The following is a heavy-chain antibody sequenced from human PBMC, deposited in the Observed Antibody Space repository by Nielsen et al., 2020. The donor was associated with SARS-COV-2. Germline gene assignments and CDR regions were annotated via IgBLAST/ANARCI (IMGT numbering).Heavy chain of an antibody. V-gene: IGHV3-23*01. CDR1: GFTFGNYS. Sequence: GESLKISCVASGFTFGNYSMSWVRQAPGKGLEWVSAISESGGATYYTDSVKGRFTISRDNSRNTLYLEMNSLRADDTAVYYCAKHEGEDWGQGTLVTVSS. D-gene: IGHD3-10*01. J-gene: IGHJ4*02. CDR3: AKHEGED. CDR2: ISESGGAT.